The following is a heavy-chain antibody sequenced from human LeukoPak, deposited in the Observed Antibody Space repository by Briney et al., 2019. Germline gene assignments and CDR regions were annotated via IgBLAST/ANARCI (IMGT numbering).Heavy chain of an antibody. V-gene: IGHV3-30*18. CDR3: AKNRLRGSYCFDG. CDR1: GFIFSGYD. Sequence: GSLRLSCAASGFIFSGYDMHWVRQAPGEGLEWVAFISYDGSDKYYADSVKGRFTISRDNSENSLYLQMDSLRTEDTAVYYCAKNRLRGSYCFDGWGQGTLVTVSS. J-gene: IGHJ4*02. D-gene: IGHD1-26*01. CDR2: ISYDGSDK.